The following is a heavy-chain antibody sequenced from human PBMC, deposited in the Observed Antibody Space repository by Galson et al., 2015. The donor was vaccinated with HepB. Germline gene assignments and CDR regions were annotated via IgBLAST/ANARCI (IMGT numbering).Heavy chain of an antibody. D-gene: IGHD3-22*01. Sequence: SLRLSCAASGFTFSNAWMSWVRQAPGKGLEWVGRIKSKTDGGTTVYAAPVKGRFTISRDDSKNTLYLQMNSLKTEDTAVYYCTTDGRGRGYYYDSSGYLAYYYGMDVWGQGTTVTVSS. CDR1: GFTFSNAW. J-gene: IGHJ6*02. CDR2: IKSKTDGGTT. CDR3: TTDGRGRGYYYDSSGYLAYYYGMDV. V-gene: IGHV3-15*01.